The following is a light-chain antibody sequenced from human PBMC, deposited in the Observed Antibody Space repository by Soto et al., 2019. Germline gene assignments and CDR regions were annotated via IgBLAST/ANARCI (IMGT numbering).Light chain of an antibody. Sequence: DIQMTQSPSSLSASVGDRVTITCRASQSISSYLNWYQQKPGKPPKLLIYAASSLQSGVPSRFSGSGSGTDFTLSISSLQPEDSATYYCQQSYSTLYTIGQGTNLEIK. V-gene: IGKV1-39*01. J-gene: IGKJ2*01. CDR3: QQSYSTLYT. CDR2: AAS. CDR1: QSISSY.